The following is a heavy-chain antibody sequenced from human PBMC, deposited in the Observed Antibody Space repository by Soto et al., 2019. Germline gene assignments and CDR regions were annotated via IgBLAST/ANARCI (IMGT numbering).Heavy chain of an antibody. CDR2: TRNKANSYTT. J-gene: IGHJ6*02. V-gene: IGHV3-72*01. Sequence: PGGSLRLSCAASGFTFSDHYMDWVRQAPGKGLEWVGRTRNKANSYTTEYAASVKGRFTISRDDSKNSLYLQMNSLKTEDTAVYYCARSGDYGDYYYYYGMDVWGQGTTVTVSS. CDR1: GFTFSDHY. D-gene: IGHD4-17*01. CDR3: ARSGDYGDYYYYYGMDV.